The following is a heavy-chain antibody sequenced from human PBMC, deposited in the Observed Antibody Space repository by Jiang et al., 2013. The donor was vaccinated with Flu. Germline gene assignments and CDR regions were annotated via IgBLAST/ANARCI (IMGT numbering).Heavy chain of an antibody. CDR1: GYVFVDKY. CDR3: TRDPDRAGTFFDY. D-gene: IGHD3-10*01. CDR2: INPKSGVT. J-gene: IGHJ4*02. Sequence: KVSCKASGYVFVDKYIHWGATGPLVKGLSGWGWINPKSGVTNYAWKFQGRVTMTTDTSIGTAYMDLISLTSDDTAVYYCTRDPDRAGTFFDYWGQGTLVSVSS. V-gene: IGHV1-2*02.